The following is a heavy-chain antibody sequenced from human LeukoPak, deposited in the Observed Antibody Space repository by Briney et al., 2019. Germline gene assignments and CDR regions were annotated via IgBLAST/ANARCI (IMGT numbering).Heavy chain of an antibody. Sequence: PSETLSLTCAVYGGSFSGYYWSWIRQPPGKGLEWIGEINHSGSTNYNPSLKSRVTISVDTSKNQFSLKLSSVTAADTAVYYCARRGLVRVRKYYYYYMDVWGKGTTVTISS. J-gene: IGHJ6*03. CDR2: INHSGST. CDR3: ARRGLVRVRKYYYYYMDV. D-gene: IGHD2-21*01. CDR1: GGSFSGYY. V-gene: IGHV4-34*01.